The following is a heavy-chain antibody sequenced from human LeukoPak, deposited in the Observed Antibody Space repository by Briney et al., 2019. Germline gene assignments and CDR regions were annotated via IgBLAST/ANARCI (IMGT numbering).Heavy chain of an antibody. Sequence: SETLSLTCTVSGGSISSYYWSWIRQPPGKGLEWIGYIYYSGSTNYNPSLKSRVTISVDTSKNQFSLKLSSVIAADTAVYYCARGSRGYSYVDFDYWGQGTLVTVSS. CDR2: IYYSGST. D-gene: IGHD5-18*01. CDR1: GGSISSYY. CDR3: ARGSRGYSYVDFDY. J-gene: IGHJ4*02. V-gene: IGHV4-59*01.